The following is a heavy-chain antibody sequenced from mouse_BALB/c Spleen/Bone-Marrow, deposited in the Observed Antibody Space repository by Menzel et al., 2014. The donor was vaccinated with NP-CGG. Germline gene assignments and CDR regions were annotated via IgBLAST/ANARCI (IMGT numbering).Heavy chain of an antibody. CDR2: IDPANGNT. CDR3: ARGYPNAMDN. CDR1: GFNIKDTY. D-gene: IGHD1-2*01. J-gene: IGHJ4*01. V-gene: IGHV14-3*02. Sequence: VQLQQSGAELVKPGASVKLSCTASGFNIKDTYMHWVKQRPEQGLGWIGRIDPANGNTNYDPKFQGKATITADTSSNTAYLQLSSLTSEHTADYYCARGYPNAMDNWGQGTPGTVSS.